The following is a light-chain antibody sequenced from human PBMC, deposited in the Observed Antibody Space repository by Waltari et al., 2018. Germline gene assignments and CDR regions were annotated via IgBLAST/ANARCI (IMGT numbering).Light chain of an antibody. CDR1: SGHSSNV. CDR2: VNSDGSH. J-gene: IGLJ3*02. CDR3: QTGGHGTWV. V-gene: IGLV4-69*01. Sequence: QFVLTQSPSASASLGASVKLTCTLSSGHSSNVVAWLQQRPEKGPRYLMKVNSDGSHSRGDEIPDRFSGSSSGAERYLTISNLQSEDEADYYCQTGGHGTWVFGGGTGLTVV.